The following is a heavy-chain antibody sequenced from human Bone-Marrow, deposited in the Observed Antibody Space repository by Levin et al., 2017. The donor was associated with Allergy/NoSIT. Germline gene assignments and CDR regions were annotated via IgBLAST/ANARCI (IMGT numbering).Heavy chain of an antibody. CDR1: GGSIGRGDYS. CDR3: ARGNYYGANRHFDS. D-gene: IGHD4-23*01. CDR2: IHHSGST. Sequence: SETLSLTCAVSGGSIGRGDYSWSWLRQPPGKGLEWIGYIHHSGSTSYSPSLRSRVNISLDRSTNQFYLKLNSLTAADSAVYYCARGNYYGANRHFDSWGRGTQVIVSS. V-gene: IGHV4-30-2*01. J-gene: IGHJ4*02.